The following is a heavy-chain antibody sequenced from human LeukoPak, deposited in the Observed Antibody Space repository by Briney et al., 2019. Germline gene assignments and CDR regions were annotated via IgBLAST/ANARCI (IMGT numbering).Heavy chain of an antibody. CDR2: VSWNDFK. V-gene: IGHV2-5*01. CDR1: GVSLTTSEVG. CDR3: ARFLHSGTYRFDY. J-gene: IGHJ4*02. D-gene: IGHD1-26*01. Sequence: SGPPLVEPTQPLTLTCAVSGVSLTTSEVGVGWIRQPPRKALEWLALVSWNDFKSFSPSLKSRLTITKDTSKDQAVLTMTNMDPVDTATYYCARFLHSGTYRFDYWGQGTLVTVSS.